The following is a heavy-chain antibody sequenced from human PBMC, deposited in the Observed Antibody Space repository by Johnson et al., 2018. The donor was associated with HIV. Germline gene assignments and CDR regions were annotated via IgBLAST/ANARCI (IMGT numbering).Heavy chain of an antibody. V-gene: IGHV3-23*04. J-gene: IGHJ3*02. Sequence: MLLVESGGGLVQPGGSLRLSCAASGFTFSSYAMSWVRQAPGKGLEWVSAISGSGGRTYCEDSVKGRFTISRDNSKNTMYLQMNSLRAEDTAVYYCARRCSSSSCSHGAFDIWGQGTVVTVSS. CDR1: GFTFSSYA. CDR3: ARRCSSSSCSHGAFDI. CDR2: ISGSGGRT. D-gene: IGHD2-2*01.